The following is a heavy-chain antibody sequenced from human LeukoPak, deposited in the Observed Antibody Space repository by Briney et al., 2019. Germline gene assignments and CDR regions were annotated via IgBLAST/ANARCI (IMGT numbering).Heavy chain of an antibody. Sequence: GRSLRLSCAASGFTFSIYAMSWVRQAPGKGLEWVAAISGSGGTTYYADSMRGRFSISRDNPKSMLFLEMSSLRADDTAVYYCAKVAARRDYEAYFEYWGHGTQVAVSS. J-gene: IGHJ4*01. CDR1: GFTFSIYA. D-gene: IGHD5-24*01. V-gene: IGHV3-23*01. CDR3: AKVAARRDYEAYFEY. CDR2: ISGSGGTT.